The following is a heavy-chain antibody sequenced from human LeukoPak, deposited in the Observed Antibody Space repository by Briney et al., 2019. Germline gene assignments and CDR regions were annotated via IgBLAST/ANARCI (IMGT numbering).Heavy chain of an antibody. CDR3: ATLFHYYDSSGYYYEYFQH. Sequence: SETLSLTCTVSGGSISSSSYYWGWIRQPPGKGLEWIGYIYHSGSTYYNPSLKSRVTISVDRSKNQFSLKLSSVTAADTAVYYCATLFHYYDSSGYYYEYFQHWGQGTLVTVSS. J-gene: IGHJ1*01. CDR2: IYHSGST. V-gene: IGHV4-30-2*01. CDR1: GGSISSSSYY. D-gene: IGHD3-22*01.